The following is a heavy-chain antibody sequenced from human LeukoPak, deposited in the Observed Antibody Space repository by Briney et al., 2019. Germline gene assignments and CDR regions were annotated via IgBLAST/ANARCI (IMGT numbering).Heavy chain of an antibody. CDR3: TRYDSSRFDP. D-gene: IGHD3-3*01. Sequence: PGGSLRLSCEASGFTFSAYAMTWVRQAPGKGLEWVSSIGSDGKTHYSESVKGRFAISRDNSRNTMDLQMNSLRVEDTAVYHCTRYDSSRFDPWGQGTLVIVSS. V-gene: IGHV3-23*01. CDR1: GFTFSAYA. CDR2: IGSDGKT. J-gene: IGHJ5*02.